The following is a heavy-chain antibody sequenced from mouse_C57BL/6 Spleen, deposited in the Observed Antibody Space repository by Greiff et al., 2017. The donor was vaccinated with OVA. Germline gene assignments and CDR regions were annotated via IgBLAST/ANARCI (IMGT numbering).Heavy chain of an antibody. CDR3: ARSYYYGSSLWDY. CDR2: IDPSDSYT. D-gene: IGHD1-1*01. CDR1: GYTFTSYW. V-gene: IGHV1-69*01. J-gene: IGHJ4*01. Sequence: QVQLQQPGAELVMPGASVKLSCKASGYTFTSYWMHWVKQWPGQGLEWIGEIDPSDSYTNYNQKFKGKSTLTVDKSSSTAYMQLSSLTSEDSAVYYCARSYYYGSSLWDYWGQGTSVTVSS.